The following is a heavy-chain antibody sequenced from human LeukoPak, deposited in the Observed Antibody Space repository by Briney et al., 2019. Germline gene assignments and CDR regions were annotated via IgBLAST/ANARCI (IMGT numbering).Heavy chain of an antibody. Sequence: ASVKVSCKTSGYTFTTDGISWVRQAPGQGLEWVGWISTYNANTKYAQKFQGRVAMTTDTSTSTAYMELRNLRFDGTAFYYCARVISSSWYHHDHWGQGTLVTVSS. D-gene: IGHD6-13*01. CDR1: GYTFTTDG. CDR3: ARVISSSWYHHDH. J-gene: IGHJ4*02. V-gene: IGHV1-18*01. CDR2: ISTYNANT.